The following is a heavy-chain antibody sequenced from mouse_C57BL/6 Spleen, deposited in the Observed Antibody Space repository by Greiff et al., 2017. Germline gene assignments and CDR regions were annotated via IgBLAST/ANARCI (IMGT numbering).Heavy chain of an antibody. CDR2: IDPSDSYT. CDR3: ARGSYFDY. J-gene: IGHJ2*01. CDR1: GYTFTSYW. Sequence: QVQLQQPGAELVKPGASVKLSCKASGYTFTSYWMQWVKQRPGQGLEWIGGIDPSDSYTNYNQKFKGKATLTVDTSSSTAYMQLSSLTSEGSTVYYCARGSYFDYWGQGTTLTVSS. V-gene: IGHV1-50*01.